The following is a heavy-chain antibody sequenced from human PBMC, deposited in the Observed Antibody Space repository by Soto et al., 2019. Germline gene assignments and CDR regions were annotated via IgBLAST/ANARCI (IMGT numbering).Heavy chain of an antibody. CDR2: ISYSGST. V-gene: IGHV4-31*03. Sequence: QVQLQESGPGLVRPSQTLSLTCTVSAGSISTINYYWSWIRQHPEKGLEWIGYISYSGSTFYHSSLKSRVTISLDTSKKQFSLTLPSVTAADTAVYSCARSAKCDGFDPWGQGTMVTVSS. J-gene: IGHJ3*01. CDR1: AGSISTINYY. D-gene: IGHD6-13*01. CDR3: ARSAKCDGFDP.